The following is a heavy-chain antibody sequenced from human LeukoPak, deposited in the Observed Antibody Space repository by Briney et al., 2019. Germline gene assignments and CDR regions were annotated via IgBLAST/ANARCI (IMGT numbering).Heavy chain of an antibody. J-gene: IGHJ4*02. CDR2: ITGSTRST. CDR1: GFIFNSYG. V-gene: IGHV3-23*01. CDR3: AKDQLNRYCSGGSCSITLDS. Sequence: GGSLRLSCAASGFIFNSYGMSWVRQAPGEGLEWVSGITGSTRSTYYADSVKGRFTISRDNSKNTLYLQMSSLRAEDTAIYYCAKDQLNRYCSGGSCSITLDSWGQGTLVTVSS. D-gene: IGHD2-15*01.